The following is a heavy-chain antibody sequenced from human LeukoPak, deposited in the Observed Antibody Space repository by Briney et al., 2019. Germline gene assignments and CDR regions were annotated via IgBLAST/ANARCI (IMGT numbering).Heavy chain of an antibody. J-gene: IGHJ3*02. CDR1: GGTFSSYA. V-gene: IGHV1-69*05. Sequence: ASVKVSCKASGGTFSSYAISWVRQAPGQGLEWMGGIIPIFGTANYAQKFQGRVTITTDESTSTAYMELSSLRSEDTAVYYCARGPIAAADAFDIWGQGTMVTVSS. CDR2: IIPIFGTA. CDR3: ARGPIAAADAFDI. D-gene: IGHD6-13*01.